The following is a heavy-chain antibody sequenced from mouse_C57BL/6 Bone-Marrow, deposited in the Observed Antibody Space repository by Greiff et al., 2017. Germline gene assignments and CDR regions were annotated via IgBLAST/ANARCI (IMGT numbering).Heavy chain of an antibody. D-gene: IGHD1-1*01. CDR3: AREGTTTGLGLYYYAMDY. V-gene: IGHV1-9*01. CDR2: ILPGSGST. J-gene: IGHJ4*01. CDR1: GYTFTGYW. Sequence: VQLQQSGAELMKPGASVKLSCKATGYTFTGYWIEWVKQRPGHGLEWIGEILPGSGSTNYNEKFKGKATFTADTSSNTAYMQLSRLTTEDSAIYYCAREGTTTGLGLYYYAMDYWGQGTSVTVSS.